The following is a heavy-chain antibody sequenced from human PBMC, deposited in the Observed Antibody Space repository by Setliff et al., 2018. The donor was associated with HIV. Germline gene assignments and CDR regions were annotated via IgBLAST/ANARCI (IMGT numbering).Heavy chain of an antibody. J-gene: IGHJ3*02. CDR3: AREIGDGSGTLNAFDI. CDR2: IFYSGST. V-gene: IGHV4-59*01. Sequence: PSETLSLTCTVSGGSISSYYWSWIRQPPGKGLECIGYIFYSGSTNYNPSLKSRVTISVDTSKNQFSLKLSSVTAADTAVYYCAREIGDGSGTLNAFDIWGQGTMVTV. D-gene: IGHD3-10*01. CDR1: GGSISSYY.